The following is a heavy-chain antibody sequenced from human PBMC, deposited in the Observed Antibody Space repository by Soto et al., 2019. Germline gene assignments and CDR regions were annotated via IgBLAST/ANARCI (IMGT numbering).Heavy chain of an antibody. V-gene: IGHV1-3*01. CDR3: ARDHHSSGWLIDYYYYYGMDV. Sequence: ASVKVSCKASGYTFTSYAMHWVRQAPGQRLEWMGWINAGNGNTKYSQKFQGRVTITRDTSASTAYMELSSLRSEDTAVYYCARDHHSSGWLIDYYYYYGMDVWGQGTTVTVSS. D-gene: IGHD6-19*01. CDR1: GYTFTSYA. J-gene: IGHJ6*02. CDR2: INAGNGNT.